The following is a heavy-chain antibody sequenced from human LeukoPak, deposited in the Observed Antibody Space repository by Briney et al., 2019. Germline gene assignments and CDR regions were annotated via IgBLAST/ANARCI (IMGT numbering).Heavy chain of an antibody. CDR2: VDPEDGET. CDR1: GYTFTDYY. J-gene: IGHJ4*02. CDR3: ATDLEIAAAGNFDH. Sequence: GATVKISCKVSGYTFTDYYMHWVQQAPGKGLEWMGLVDPEDGETIYAEKFQGRVTITADTSTDTAYMELSSLRSEDTAVYYCATDLEIAAAGNFDHWGQGTLVTVSS. D-gene: IGHD6-13*01. V-gene: IGHV1-69-2*01.